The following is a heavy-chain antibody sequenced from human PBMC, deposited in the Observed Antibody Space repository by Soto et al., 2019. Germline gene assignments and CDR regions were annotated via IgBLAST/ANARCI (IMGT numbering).Heavy chain of an antibody. V-gene: IGHV4-39*01. CDR2: IYYTGTT. CDR3: AKRPGGLGEYYFDS. Sequence: HLQLQESGPGLVKPSETLSLTCSVSGGSISSNNYYWGWIRQPPGKGPEWIGNIYYTGTTYYSPSLRSRITISVDTSKNQFSLRLSSVTATDTAVYYCAKRPGGLGEYYFDSWGQGTLVTVSS. D-gene: IGHD3-16*01. CDR1: GGSISSNNYY. J-gene: IGHJ4*02.